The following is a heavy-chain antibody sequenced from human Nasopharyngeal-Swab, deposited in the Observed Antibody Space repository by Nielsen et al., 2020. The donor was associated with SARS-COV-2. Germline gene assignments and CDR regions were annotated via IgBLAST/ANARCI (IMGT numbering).Heavy chain of an antibody. J-gene: IGHJ6*03. CDR2: INPSGGSI. Sequence: WVRQAPGQGLEWMGMINPSGGSISGGTTIYAQKFRGRVTVTRDTSTSTVYMELSSLRSEDTAVYYCARDPTVTTDYYYYYYMDVWGKGTTVTVS. D-gene: IGHD4-17*01. V-gene: IGHV1-46*01. CDR3: ARDPTVTTDYYYYYYMDV.